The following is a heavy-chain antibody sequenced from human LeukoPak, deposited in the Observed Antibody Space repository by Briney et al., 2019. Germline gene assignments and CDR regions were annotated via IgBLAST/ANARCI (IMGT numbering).Heavy chain of an antibody. CDR1: GGTFSSYA. CDR2: IIPIFGTA. D-gene: IGHD2-2*02. CDR3: AIDTFSPDIVVVPAAITEGDY. V-gene: IGHV1-69*05. J-gene: IGHJ4*02. Sequence: ASVKVSCKASGGTFSSYAISWVRQAPGQGLEWMGGIIPIFGTANYAQKLQGRVTMTTDTSTSTAYMELRSLRSDDTAVYYCAIDTFSPDIVVVPAAITEGDYWGQGTLVTVSS.